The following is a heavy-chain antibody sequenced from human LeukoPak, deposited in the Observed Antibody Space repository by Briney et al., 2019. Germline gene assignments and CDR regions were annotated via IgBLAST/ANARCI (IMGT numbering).Heavy chain of an antibody. Sequence: GSLRLSCAASGFTFSNYWMTWVRQAPGKGLEWVANIKLDVSETYYVDSVRGRFTISRDNTKNSLYLQMDSLRAEDTAVYYCARKGNAFDFWGQGTMVTVSS. J-gene: IGHJ3*01. CDR2: IKLDVSET. V-gene: IGHV3-7*01. CDR1: GFTFSNYW. D-gene: IGHD3-10*01. CDR3: ARKGNAFDF.